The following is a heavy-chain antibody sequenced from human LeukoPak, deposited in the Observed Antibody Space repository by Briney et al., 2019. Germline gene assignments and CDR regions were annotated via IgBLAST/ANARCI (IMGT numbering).Heavy chain of an antibody. D-gene: IGHD6-13*01. J-gene: IGHJ4*02. CDR2: IYTSGST. CDR3: AREDYSSSWYSNYFDY. V-gene: IGHV4-4*07. Sequence: SETLSLTCTVSGGSISSYYWSWIRQPAGKGLEWIGRIYTSGSTNYNPSLKSRVTISVDTSKNQFSLKLSSVTAADTAVYYCAREDYSSSWYSNYFDYWGQGTLVTVSS. CDR1: GGSISSYY.